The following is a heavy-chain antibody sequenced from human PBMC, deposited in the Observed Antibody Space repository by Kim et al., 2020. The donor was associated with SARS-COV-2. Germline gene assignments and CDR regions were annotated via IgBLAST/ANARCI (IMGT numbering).Heavy chain of an antibody. J-gene: IGHJ4*02. CDR2: VYYSGTT. CDR1: GGSINSFY. V-gene: IGHV4-59*01. Sequence: SETLSLTCTVSGGSINSFYWSWIRQPPGKGLEWIGYVYYSGTTNYNPSLKSRVTISVDPSKNQFSLKLSSVSGADTAVYYCARGGRSLDYWGQGILVTVSS. D-gene: IGHD1-26*01. CDR3: ARGGRSLDY.